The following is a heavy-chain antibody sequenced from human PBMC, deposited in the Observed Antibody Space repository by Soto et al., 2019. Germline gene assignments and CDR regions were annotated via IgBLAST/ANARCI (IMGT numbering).Heavy chain of an antibody. Sequence: RGESLKISCKGSGYSFTSYWIGWMRQMPGKGLEWMGIIYPGDSDTRYSPSFQGQVTISADKSISTAYLQWSSLKASDTAMYYCARQGEGRRRYYYYYMDVWGKGTTVTVSS. CDR3: ARQGEGRRRYYYYYMDV. J-gene: IGHJ6*03. CDR1: GYSFTSYW. D-gene: IGHD2-21*01. CDR2: IYPGDSDT. V-gene: IGHV5-51*01.